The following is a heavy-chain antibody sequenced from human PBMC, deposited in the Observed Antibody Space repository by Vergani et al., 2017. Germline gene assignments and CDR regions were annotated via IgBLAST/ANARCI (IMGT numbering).Heavy chain of an antibody. V-gene: IGHV4-30-4*01. CDR3: ARYSGGDSEYFQH. Sequence: QVQLQESGPGLVKPSQTLSLTCTVSGGSLSRDNYYWSWIRQPPGKGLEWIGYIYYSGFTYYNPSLKSRVSISVDTSKNQFSLKLSSVTAADTAVYYCARYSGGDSEYFQHCGQGTLVTVSS. CDR2: IYYSGFT. D-gene: IGHD1-26*01. CDR1: GGSLSRDNYY. J-gene: IGHJ1*01.